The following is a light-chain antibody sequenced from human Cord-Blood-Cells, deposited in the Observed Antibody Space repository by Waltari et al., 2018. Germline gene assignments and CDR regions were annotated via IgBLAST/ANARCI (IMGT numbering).Light chain of an antibody. CDR1: SLRSYY. Sequence: SSELTQDPAVSVALGQTVRITCQGDSLRSYYASWYQQKPGQAPVLVISGKNHRPSGIPDRFSGSSSGNTASLTITGAQAEDEADYYCNSRDSSGNHWVFGGGTKLTVL. CDR3: NSRDSSGNHWV. J-gene: IGLJ3*02. V-gene: IGLV3-19*01. CDR2: GKN.